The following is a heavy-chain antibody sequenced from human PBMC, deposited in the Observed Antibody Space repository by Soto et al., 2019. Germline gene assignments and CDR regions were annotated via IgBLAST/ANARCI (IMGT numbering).Heavy chain of an antibody. CDR2: ISYDGSNK. D-gene: IGHD6-19*01. J-gene: IGHJ4*02. CDR3: AKDPRDGQWLVAYYFDY. CDR1: GFTFSSYG. V-gene: IGHV3-30*18. Sequence: QVQLVESGGGVVQPGRSLRLSCAASGFTFSSYGMHWVRQAPGKGLEWVAVISYDGSNKYYADSVKGRFTISRDNSKNXXYLQMNSLRAEDTAVYYCAKDPRDGQWLVAYYFDYWGQGTLVTVSS.